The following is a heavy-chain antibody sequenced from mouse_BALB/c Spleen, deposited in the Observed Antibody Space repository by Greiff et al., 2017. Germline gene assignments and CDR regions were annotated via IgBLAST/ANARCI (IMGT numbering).Heavy chain of an antibody. D-gene: IGHD2-3*01. V-gene: IGHV7-1*02. Sequence: EVKVVESGGGLVQPGGSLRLSCATSGFTFSDFYMEWVRQPPGKRLEWIAASRNKANDYTTEYSASVKGRFIVSRDTYQSILYLQMNALRAEDTAIYYCARDQIYDGYYDAMDYWGQGTSVTVSS. J-gene: IGHJ4*01. CDR2: SRNKANDYTT. CDR3: ARDQIYDGYYDAMDY. CDR1: GFTFSDFY.